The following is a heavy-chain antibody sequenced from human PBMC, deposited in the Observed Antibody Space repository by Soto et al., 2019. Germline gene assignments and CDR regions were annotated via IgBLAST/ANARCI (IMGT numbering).Heavy chain of an antibody. V-gene: IGHV3-64D*08. CDR2: ISSNGGST. CDR1: GFTFSSYA. Sequence: GGSLRLSCSASGFTFSSYAMHWVRQAPGKGLEYVSAISSNGGSTYYTDSVKGRFTISRDNSKNTLYLQMSSLRAEDTAVYHCVKGTYGIAVAGTSVWGQGTLVTVSS. CDR3: VKGTYGIAVAGTSV. D-gene: IGHD6-19*01. J-gene: IGHJ4*02.